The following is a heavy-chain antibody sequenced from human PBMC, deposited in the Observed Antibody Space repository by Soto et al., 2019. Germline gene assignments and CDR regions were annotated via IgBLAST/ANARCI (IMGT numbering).Heavy chain of an antibody. CDR1: GFTVSSNY. CDR3: AREPYSGYSSGWPTDAMDV. D-gene: IGHD6-19*01. J-gene: IGHJ6*04. CDR2: IYSGGST. V-gene: IGHV3-66*01. Sequence: GGSLRLSCAASGFTVSSNYMSWVRQAPGKGLEWVSVIYSGGSTYYADSVKGRFTISRDNSKNTLYLQMNSLRAEDTAVYYCAREPYSGYSSGWPTDAMDVWGKGTTVTVSS.